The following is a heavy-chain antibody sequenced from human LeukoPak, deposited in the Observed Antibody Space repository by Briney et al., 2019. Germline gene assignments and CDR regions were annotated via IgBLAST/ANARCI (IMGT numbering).Heavy chain of an antibody. Sequence: GGSLRLSCAASGFTFSSYWMSWVRQAPGKGLEWVANIKQDGSEKYYVDSVKGRFTISRDNAKNSLYLQMNSLRGEDTAVYYCARSRGSPNSGEDAFDIWGQGTLVTASS. CDR2: IKQDGSEK. J-gene: IGHJ4*02. CDR3: ARSRGSPNSGEDAFDI. CDR1: GFTFSSYW. V-gene: IGHV3-7*01. D-gene: IGHD2-15*01.